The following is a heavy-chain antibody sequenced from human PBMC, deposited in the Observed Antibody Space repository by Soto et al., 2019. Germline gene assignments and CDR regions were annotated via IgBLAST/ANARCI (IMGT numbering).Heavy chain of an antibody. V-gene: IGHV4-39*01. J-gene: IGHJ4*02. CDR1: GGSITTGSDY. CDR3: ARHVAVAGPLLVNY. D-gene: IGHD6-19*01. CDR2: IYYSGIT. Sequence: QLQLQESGPRLVKPSETLSLTCTVSGGSITTGSDYWGWIRQSPGKGLEWIGTIYYSGITYYNPSLEDLVTTSVDTANNQFSLKLNPVTATDTAVYYCARHVAVAGPLLVNYWGQGALVVVSS.